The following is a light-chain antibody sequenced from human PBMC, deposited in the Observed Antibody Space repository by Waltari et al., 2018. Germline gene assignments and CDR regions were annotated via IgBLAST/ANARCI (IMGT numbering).Light chain of an antibody. Sequence: SSELTQDPAVSVALGQTVRITCQGDSLRSYDESWYQQKPGQAPILVIYGKDNRPSGIPDRFSGSTSGNTASLTITGSQAEDEADYYCHSRVVSNVRGAFGGGTKLTVL. J-gene: IGLJ2*01. CDR3: HSRVVSNVRGA. CDR1: SLRSYD. V-gene: IGLV3-19*01. CDR2: GKD.